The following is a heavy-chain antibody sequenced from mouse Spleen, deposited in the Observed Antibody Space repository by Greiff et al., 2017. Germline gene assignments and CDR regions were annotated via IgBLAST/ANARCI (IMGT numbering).Heavy chain of an antibody. D-gene: IGHD4-1*01. CDR1: GFNIKDDY. CDR2: IDPENGDT. J-gene: IGHJ2*01. CDR3: TITGSYY. Sequence: EVQLQQSGAELVRPGASVKLSCTASGFNIKDDYMHWVKQRPEQGLEWIGWIDPENGDTEYASKFQGKATITADTSSNTAYLQLSSLTSEDTAVYYCTITGSYYWGQGTTLTVSS. V-gene: IGHV14-4*01.